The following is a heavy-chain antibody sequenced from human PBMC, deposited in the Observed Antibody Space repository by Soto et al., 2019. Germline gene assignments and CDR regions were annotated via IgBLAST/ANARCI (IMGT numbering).Heavy chain of an antibody. D-gene: IGHD6-19*01. Sequence: QVQLVQSGAEVKKPGSSVKVSCKASGGTFSSYAISWVRQAPGQGLEWMGGSIPIFGTANYAQKLQGRVTITADESTSTAYMELSSPRSEDTAVYYCARDHSSGQPAWFDPWGQGTLVTVSS. CDR2: SIPIFGTA. J-gene: IGHJ5*02. V-gene: IGHV1-69*01. CDR3: ARDHSSGQPAWFDP. CDR1: GGTFSSYA.